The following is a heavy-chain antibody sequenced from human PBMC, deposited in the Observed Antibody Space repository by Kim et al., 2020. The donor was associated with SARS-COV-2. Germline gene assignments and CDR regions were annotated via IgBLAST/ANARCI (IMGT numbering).Heavy chain of an antibody. CDR1: GFTFSSYG. CDR2: ISYDGSNK. Sequence: GGSLRLSCAASGFTFSSYGMHWVRQAPGKGLEWVAVISYDGSNKYYADSVKGRFTISRDNSKNTLYLQMNSLRAEDTAVYYCAKDPYRYYYGSGSYHDYWGQGTLVTVSS. J-gene: IGHJ4*02. CDR3: AKDPYRYYYGSGSYHDY. V-gene: IGHV3-30*18. D-gene: IGHD3-10*01.